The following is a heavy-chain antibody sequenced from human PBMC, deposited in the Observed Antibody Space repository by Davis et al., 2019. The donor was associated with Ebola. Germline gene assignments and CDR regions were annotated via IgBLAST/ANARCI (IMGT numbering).Heavy chain of an antibody. D-gene: IGHD1-26*01. CDR2: IIPIFGAA. Sequence: AASVKVSCKASGDTFNSYVISWVRQAPGQGLEWMGGIIPIFGAANYAQKFQGRVTITADESTSTAYMELSSLRSEDTAVYYCARGGGRSIVGASTGTYYYYGMDVWGQGTTVTVSS. CDR1: GDTFNSYV. J-gene: IGHJ6*02. CDR3: ARGGGRSIVGASTGTYYYYGMDV. V-gene: IGHV1-69*13.